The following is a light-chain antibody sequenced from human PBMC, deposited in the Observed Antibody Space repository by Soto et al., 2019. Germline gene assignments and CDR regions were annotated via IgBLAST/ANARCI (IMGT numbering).Light chain of an antibody. J-gene: IGLJ1*01. CDR2: DVS. CDR1: SSDVGGYNY. Sequence: QSVLTQPASVSGSPGQSITISCTGTSSDVGGYNYVSWYQQHPGKAPKLMIYDVSNRPSGVSNRFSGSKSGNTASLTISGLQAEDEADYYCRSYPSSSTLYVFGTGSKLTVL. CDR3: RSYPSSSTLYV. V-gene: IGLV2-14*01.